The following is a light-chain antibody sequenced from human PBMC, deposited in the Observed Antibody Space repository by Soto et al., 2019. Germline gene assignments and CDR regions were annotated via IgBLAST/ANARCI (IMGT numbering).Light chain of an antibody. CDR2: WAS. J-gene: IGKJ2*01. CDR1: QSVLYSSNNKNY. V-gene: IGKV4-1*01. Sequence: DIVMTQSPDSLAVSLGERATINCKSSQSVLYSSNNKNYLAWYQQKPGQPPKLLIYWASTRESGVPDRFSGSGSGTDFTLTISSLQAEAVAVYYCQQYYKTPPYTFGQGTKLE. CDR3: QQYYKTPPYT.